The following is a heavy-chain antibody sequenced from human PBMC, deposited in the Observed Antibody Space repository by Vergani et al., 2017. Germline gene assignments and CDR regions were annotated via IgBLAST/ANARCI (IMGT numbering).Heavy chain of an antibody. J-gene: IGHJ2*01. CDR1: GLTFDDYA. D-gene: IGHD3-3*01. CDR2: ISWNSGSI. CDR3: AKDHYDFWSGYPNLSPFDL. V-gene: IGHV3-9*01. Sequence: VQLVESGGGLVQPGRSLRLSCAASGLTFDDYAMHWVRQAPGKGLEWVSGISWNSGSIGYADSVKGRFTISRDNAKNSLYLQMNSLRAEDTALYYCAKDHYDFWSGYPNLSPFDLWGRGTLVTVSS.